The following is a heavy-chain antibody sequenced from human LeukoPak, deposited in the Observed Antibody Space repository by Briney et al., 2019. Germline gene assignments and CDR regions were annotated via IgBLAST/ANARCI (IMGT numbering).Heavy chain of an antibody. CDR3: TGEKSSYNDY. J-gene: IGHJ4*02. Sequence: GGSLRLSCAASGFTFSSYWMHWVRQAPGQGLVWVSRIHPDGSRTYYADSVKGRFTISRDNAKNTLYLQVNSLRAEDTALYYCTGEKSSYNDYWGQGTLVTVSS. D-gene: IGHD2-2*01. CDR1: GFTFSSYW. CDR2: IHPDGSRT. V-gene: IGHV3-74*01.